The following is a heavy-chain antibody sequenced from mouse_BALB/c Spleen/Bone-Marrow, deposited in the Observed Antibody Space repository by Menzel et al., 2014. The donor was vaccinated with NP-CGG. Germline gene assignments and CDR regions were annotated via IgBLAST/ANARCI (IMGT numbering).Heavy chain of an antibody. Sequence: DLVKPGASVKLSCKASGYTFTSYWINWIKQRPGQGLEWIGRIAPGSGSTYYNEMFKGKAILTVDTSSSTAYIQLSSLSPEGSAVYFCAYYRYDVNYWGQGTTLTVSS. CDR3: AYYRYDVNY. CDR1: GYTFTSYW. V-gene: IGHV1S41*01. J-gene: IGHJ2*01. D-gene: IGHD2-14*01. CDR2: IAPGSGST.